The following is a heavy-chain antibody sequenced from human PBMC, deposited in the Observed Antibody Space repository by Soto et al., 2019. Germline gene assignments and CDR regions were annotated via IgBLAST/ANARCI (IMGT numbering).Heavy chain of an antibody. CDR3: AKGRFRIAVAAPFDY. V-gene: IGHV3-30*18. D-gene: IGHD6-19*01. CDR1: GFTFSSYG. CDR2: ISYDGSNK. Sequence: VGSLRLSCAVSGFTFSSYGMHWVRQAPGKGLEWVAVISYDGSNKYYADSVKGRFTISRDNSKNTLYLQMNSLRAEDTAVYYCAKGRFRIAVAAPFDYWGQGTLVTVSS. J-gene: IGHJ4*02.